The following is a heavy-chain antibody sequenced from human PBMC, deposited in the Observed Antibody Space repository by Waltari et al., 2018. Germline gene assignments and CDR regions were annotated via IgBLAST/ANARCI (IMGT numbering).Heavy chain of an antibody. V-gene: IGHV3-23*01. CDR3: AKEVVGDLKYFDH. CDR2: SSSTASYT. CDR1: GFTFNTCA. J-gene: IGHJ4*02. Sequence: EVQLLGSGGGLVQPGGSLTLSCPASGFTFNTCAMKWVGQAPGKGLEMVAGSSSTASYTAFTDSVRGRFTISRDFSKNTMYLQMNALRAEDTAIYYCAKEVVGDLKYFDHFGQGALVTVSS. D-gene: IGHD2-15*01.